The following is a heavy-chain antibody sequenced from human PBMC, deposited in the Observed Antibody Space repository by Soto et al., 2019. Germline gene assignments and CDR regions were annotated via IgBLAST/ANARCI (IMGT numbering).Heavy chain of an antibody. CDR2: SNPNSGGT. J-gene: IGHJ4*02. CDR3: ARGGIAAAGTPLDY. D-gene: IGHD6-13*01. Sequence: QVQLVQSGAEVKKPGASVKVSCKASGYTFTGYYMHWVRQAPGQGLEWMGWSNPNSGGTNYAQKVQGWVPMTRDTSISTADMELSRLRSDDTAVYYCARGGIAAAGTPLDYWGQGTLVTVSS. CDR1: GYTFTGYY. V-gene: IGHV1-2*04.